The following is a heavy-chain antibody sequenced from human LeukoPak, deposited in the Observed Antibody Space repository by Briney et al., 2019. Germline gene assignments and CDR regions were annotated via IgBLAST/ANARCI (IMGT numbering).Heavy chain of an antibody. D-gene: IGHD6-6*01. CDR3: ARTVGSSDSFDY. CDR1: GGSISDYY. CDR2: IYYSGST. J-gene: IGHJ4*02. V-gene: IGHV4-39*07. Sequence: SETLSLTCTVSGGSISDYYWGWIRQPPGKGLEWIGSIYYSGSTYYNPSLKSRVTISVDTSKNQFSLKLSSVTAADTAVYYCARTVGSSDSFDYWGQGTLVTVSS.